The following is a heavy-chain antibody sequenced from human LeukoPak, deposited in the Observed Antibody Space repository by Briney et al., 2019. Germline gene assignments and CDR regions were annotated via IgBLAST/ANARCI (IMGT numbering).Heavy chain of an antibody. V-gene: IGHV4-34*01. CDR2: INHSGST. CDR3: ARGMRIVVVVAATFYNWFDP. D-gene: IGHD2-15*01. CDR1: GGSFSGYC. J-gene: IGHJ5*02. Sequence: PSETLSLTCAVYGGSFSGYCWSWIRQPPGKGLEWIGEINHSGSTNHNPSLKSRVTISVDTSKNQFSLKLSSVTAPDTAVYYCARGMRIVVVVAATFYNWFDPWGQGTLVTVSS.